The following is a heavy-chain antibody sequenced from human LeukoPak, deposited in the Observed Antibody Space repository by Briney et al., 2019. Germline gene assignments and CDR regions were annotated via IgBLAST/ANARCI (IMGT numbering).Heavy chain of an antibody. V-gene: IGHV4-59*01. CDR1: GGSISSYY. Sequence: SETLSLTCTVSGGSISSYYWSWIRQPPGKGLEWIGYIYYSGNTNDNPSLKSRVTISIDTSKNQFSLKLTSVAAADTAVYYCARVGSGCFDFWGQGTLVTVSS. CDR3: ARVGSGCFDF. J-gene: IGHJ4*02. D-gene: IGHD6-19*01. CDR2: IYYSGNT.